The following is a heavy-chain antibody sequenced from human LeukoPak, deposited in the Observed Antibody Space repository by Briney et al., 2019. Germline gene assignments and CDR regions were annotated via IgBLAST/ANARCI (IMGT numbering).Heavy chain of an antibody. CDR1: GGSISSSNW. Sequence: SGTLSLTCAVSGGSISSSNWWSWVRQPPGKGLEWIGEIYHSGSTSYNPSLKSRVTISVDKSISTAYLQWSSLKASDTAMYYCARLWLAGWPIQLWLGDYFDYWGQGTLVTVSS. V-gene: IGHV4-4*02. CDR3: ARLWLAGWPIQLWLGDYFDY. CDR2: IYHSGST. D-gene: IGHD5-18*01. J-gene: IGHJ4*02.